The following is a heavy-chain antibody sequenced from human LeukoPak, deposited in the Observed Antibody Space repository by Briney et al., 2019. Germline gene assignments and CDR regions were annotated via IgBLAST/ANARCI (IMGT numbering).Heavy chain of an antibody. Sequence: ASVKVSCKASGYTFTGYYMHWMRQAPGQGLEWMGRINPNSGGTNYAQKFQGRVTMTRDTSISTAYMELRSLRSDDTAVYYCARVNPESGYCFDYWGQGTLVTVSS. J-gene: IGHJ4*02. V-gene: IGHV1-2*06. CDR2: INPNSGGT. CDR3: ARVNPESGYCFDY. CDR1: GYTFTGYY. D-gene: IGHD3-3*01.